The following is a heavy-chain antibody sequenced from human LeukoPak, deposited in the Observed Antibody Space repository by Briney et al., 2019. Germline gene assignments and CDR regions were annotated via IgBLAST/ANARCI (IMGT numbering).Heavy chain of an antibody. CDR1: GGSISSYY. CDR3: AREEIERNYYDSSGYYAG. CDR2: IYTSGST. J-gene: IGHJ4*02. D-gene: IGHD3-22*01. V-gene: IGHV4-4*07. Sequence: ASETLSLTCTVSGGSISSYYWSWIRQPAGKGLEWIGRIYTSGSTNYNPSLKSRVTMSVDTSKNQFSLKLSSVTAADMAVYYCAREEIERNYYDSSGYYAGWGQGTLVTVSS.